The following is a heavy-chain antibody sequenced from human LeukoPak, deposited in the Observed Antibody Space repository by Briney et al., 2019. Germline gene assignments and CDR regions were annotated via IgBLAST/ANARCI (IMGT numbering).Heavy chain of an antibody. Sequence: GGSLRLSCAASGFTFSSYAMSWVRKAPGKGLEWVSAISGSGGSTYYADSVKGRFTISRGNSKNTLYLQMNSLRAEDTAVYYCAKSGGSITMIVVVNNFDYWGQGTLVTVSS. CDR1: GFTFSSYA. J-gene: IGHJ4*02. CDR3: AKSGGSITMIVVVNNFDY. CDR2: ISGSGGST. D-gene: IGHD3-22*01. V-gene: IGHV3-23*01.